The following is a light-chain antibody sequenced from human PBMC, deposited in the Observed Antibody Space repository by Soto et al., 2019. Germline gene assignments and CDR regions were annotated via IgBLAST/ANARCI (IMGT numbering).Light chain of an antibody. CDR2: DAS. Sequence: DIQMTQSPSSLSASVGDRVTITCQASHDISNYLNWFQQFPGKAPKLLIYDASNLETGAPSRFSGSGSGTDFTLTITSLQPEDVATYYCQQYDNLPITFGQGTRLDIK. V-gene: IGKV1-33*01. CDR3: QQYDNLPIT. J-gene: IGKJ5*01. CDR1: HDISNY.